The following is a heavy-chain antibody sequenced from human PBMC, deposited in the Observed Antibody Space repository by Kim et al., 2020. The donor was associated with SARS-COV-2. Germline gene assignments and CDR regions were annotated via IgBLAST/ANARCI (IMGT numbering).Heavy chain of an antibody. D-gene: IGHD3-3*01. J-gene: IGHJ6*02. CDR2: ISAYNGNT. CDR1: GYTFTSYG. Sequence: ASVKVSCKASGYTFTSYGISWVRQAPGQGLEWMGWISAYNGNTNYAQKLQGRVTMTTDTSTSTAYMELRSLRSDDTAVYYCARDRREVLRFLEWLEDYGMDVWGQGTTVTVSS. V-gene: IGHV1-18*01. CDR3: ARDRREVLRFLEWLEDYGMDV.